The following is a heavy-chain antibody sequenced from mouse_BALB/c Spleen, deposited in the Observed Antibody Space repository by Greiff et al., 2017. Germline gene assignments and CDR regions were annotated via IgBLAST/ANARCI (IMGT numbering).Heavy chain of an antibody. CDR1: GFTFSSFG. CDR2: ISSGSSTI. Sequence: EVQGVESGGGLVQPGGSRKLSCAASGFTFSSFGMHWVRQAPEKGLEWVAYISSGSSTIYYADTVKGRFTISRDNPKNTLFLQMTSLRSEDTAMYYCARMSYAMDYWGQGTSVTVSS. V-gene: IGHV5-17*02. J-gene: IGHJ4*01. CDR3: ARMSYAMDY.